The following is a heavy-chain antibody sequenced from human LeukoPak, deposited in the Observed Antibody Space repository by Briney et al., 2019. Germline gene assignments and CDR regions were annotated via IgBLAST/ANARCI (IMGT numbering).Heavy chain of an antibody. D-gene: IGHD3-22*01. V-gene: IGHV1-24*01. CDR1: GYTLTELS. CDR2: FDPEDGET. CDR3: ATDLGWFSSGYTDY. Sequence: ASVKASCKVSGYTLTELSMHWVRQAPGKGLEWMGGFDPEDGETIYAQKFQGRVTMTEDTSTDTAYMELSSLRSEDTAVYYCATDLGWFSSGYTDYWGQGTLVTVSS. J-gene: IGHJ4*02.